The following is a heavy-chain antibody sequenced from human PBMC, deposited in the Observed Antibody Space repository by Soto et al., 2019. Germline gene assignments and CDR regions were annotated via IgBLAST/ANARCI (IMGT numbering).Heavy chain of an antibody. CDR3: ARQNDRRIYYYYAMDV. J-gene: IGHJ6*02. Sequence: ASVKVASKVSAYTFRWVRQAPGQGLEWMGWLSAYNGNTKYAQKFQGRVTMTTDTSTGTAYMERRSVRSDDTAVYYCARQNDRRIYYYYAMDVWGQGTTVTVSS. CDR1: AYTF. V-gene: IGHV1-18*01. CDR2: LSAYNGNT. D-gene: IGHD3-22*01.